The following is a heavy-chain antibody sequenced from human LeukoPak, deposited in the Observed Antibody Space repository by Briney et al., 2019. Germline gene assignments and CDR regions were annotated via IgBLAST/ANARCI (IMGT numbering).Heavy chain of an antibody. J-gene: IGHJ6*02. CDR2: ISSNGSTI. CDR3: ARGKDFWSGYRYYYYYYGMDV. D-gene: IGHD3-3*01. V-gene: IGHV3-48*03. CDR1: GFTFSSYE. Sequence: PGGSLRLSCAASGFTFSSYEMNWVRQAPGKGLEWVSYISSNGSTIYYADSVKGRFTISRDNAKNSLYLQMNSLRAEDTAVYYCARGKDFWSGYRYYYYYYGMDVWGQGTTVTVSS.